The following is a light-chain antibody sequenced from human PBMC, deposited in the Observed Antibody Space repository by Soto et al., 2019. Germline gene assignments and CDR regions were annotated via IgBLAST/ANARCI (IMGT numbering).Light chain of an antibody. J-gene: IGKJ1*01. CDR1: HSVFDSSYKKNL. CDR2: KAS. V-gene: IGKV4-1*01. Sequence: DIVMTQSPDSLAVSLGERATINCKTTHSVFDSSYKKNLLAWYQQKPGKAPKLLIYKASTLKSGVPSRFSGSGSGTEFTLTISSLQPDDFATYYCQHYNSYSEAFGQGTKVDIK. CDR3: QHYNSYSEA.